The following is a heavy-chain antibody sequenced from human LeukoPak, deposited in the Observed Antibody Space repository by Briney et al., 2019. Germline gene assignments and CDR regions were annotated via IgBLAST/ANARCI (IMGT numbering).Heavy chain of an antibody. J-gene: IGHJ6*02. CDR3: DGWFGESGYGMDV. Sequence: SVKVSCKASGGTFSSYAISWARQAPGQGLEWMGRIIPILGIANYAQKFQGRVTITADKSTSTAYMELGSLRSEDTAVYYCDGWFGESGYGMDVWGQGTTVTVSS. CDR2: IIPILGIA. V-gene: IGHV1-69*04. CDR1: GGTFSSYA. D-gene: IGHD3-10*01.